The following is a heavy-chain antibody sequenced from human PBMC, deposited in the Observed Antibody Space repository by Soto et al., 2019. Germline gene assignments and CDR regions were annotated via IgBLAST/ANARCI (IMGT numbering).Heavy chain of an antibody. CDR1: GFTFSSYG. CDR2: ISYDGSNK. CDR3: ANQHVAGGNWFDP. V-gene: IGHV3-30*18. J-gene: IGHJ5*02. D-gene: IGHD6-19*01. Sequence: QVQLVESGGGVVQPGRSLRLSCAASGFTFSSYGMNWVRQAPGKGLEWVAVISYDGSNKYYADSVKGRFTISRDNSKKTLYLPVDSLRAEGPAVYYCANQHVAGGNWFDPWGQGTLVTVSS.